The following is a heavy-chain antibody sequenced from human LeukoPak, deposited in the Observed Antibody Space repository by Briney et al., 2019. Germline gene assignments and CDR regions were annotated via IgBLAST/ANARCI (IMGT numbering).Heavy chain of an antibody. V-gene: IGHV3-21*01. CDR1: GFTFSSYS. D-gene: IGHD5-18*01. Sequence: GGSLRLSCAASGFTFSSYSMNWVRQAPGKGLEWVSSISSSSSYIYYADSVKGRFTISRDNAKNSLYLQMNSLRGEDTAVYYCARGWGYSYGSGFDYWGQGTLVTVSS. CDR3: ARGWGYSYGSGFDY. J-gene: IGHJ4*02. CDR2: ISSSSSYI.